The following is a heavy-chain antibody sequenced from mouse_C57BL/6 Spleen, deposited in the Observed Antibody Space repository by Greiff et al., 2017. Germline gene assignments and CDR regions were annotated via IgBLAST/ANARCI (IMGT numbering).Heavy chain of an antibody. V-gene: IGHV5-16*01. J-gene: IGHJ4*01. CDR1: GFTFSDYY. D-gene: IGHD1-1*01. CDR2: INYDGSST. Sequence: EVQRVESEGGLVQPGSSMKLSCTASGFTFSDYYMAWVRQVPEKGLEWVANINYDGSSTYYLDSLKSRFIISRDNAKNILYLQMSSLKSEDTATYYCAREPHYGSSLYAMDYWGQGTSVTVSS. CDR3: AREPHYGSSLYAMDY.